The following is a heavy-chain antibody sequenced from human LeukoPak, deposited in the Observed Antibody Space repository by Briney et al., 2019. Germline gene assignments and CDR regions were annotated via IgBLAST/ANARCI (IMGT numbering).Heavy chain of an antibody. J-gene: IGHJ4*02. V-gene: IGHV3-23*01. CDR2: ISGSGGST. CDR1: GFTFSSYA. D-gene: IGHD3-10*01. Sequence: GGSLRLSCADSGFTFSSYAMSWVRQAPGKGLEWVSAISGSGGSTYYADSVKGRFTISRDNSKNTLYLQMNSLRAEDTAVYYCAKGGITMVRGVIISTPPYYFDYWGQGTLVTVSS. CDR3: AKGGITMVRGVIISTPPYYFDY.